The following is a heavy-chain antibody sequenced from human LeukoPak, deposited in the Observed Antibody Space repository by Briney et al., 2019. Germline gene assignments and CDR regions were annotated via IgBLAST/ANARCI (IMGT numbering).Heavy chain of an antibody. CDR3: ARDSTMTDGMDV. CDR2: INPSGDST. CDR1: GYTFTRYY. Sequence: ASVKVSCKASGYTFTRYYMHCVRDAPGRGLEWMGIINPSGDSTSYAQKFQGRVTMTRDTSTSTVYMELSSLRSEDTAVYYCARDSTMTDGMDVWGKGTTVTVSS. V-gene: IGHV1-46*01. D-gene: IGHD2-2*01. J-gene: IGHJ6*04.